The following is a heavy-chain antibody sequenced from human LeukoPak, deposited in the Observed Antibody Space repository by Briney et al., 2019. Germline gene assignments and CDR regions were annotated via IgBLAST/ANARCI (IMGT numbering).Heavy chain of an antibody. Sequence: PSETLSLTCTVSTASITKLSYEWAWIRQSPGKSLEWIATISYSGDTYYNPSLTSRLTISLDMSKNHFSLKVKSMTAADTAVYCISGLEVRMGFDPWGQGTLVIVSS. CDR2: ISYSGDT. CDR3: SGLEVRMGFDP. J-gene: IGHJ5*02. D-gene: IGHD2-15*01. CDR1: TASITKLSYE. V-gene: IGHV4-39*02.